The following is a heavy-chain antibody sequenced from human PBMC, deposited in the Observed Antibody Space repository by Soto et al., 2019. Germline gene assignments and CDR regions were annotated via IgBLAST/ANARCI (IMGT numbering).Heavy chain of an antibody. Sequence: EVQLVESGGGLVQPGGSLRLSCAASGFTFSNYWMSWVRQAPGKGLEWVANIKQDGSEKYYVDSVEGRFTISRDNAKNSLYLQMSSLRAEDTAMYYCARDGMITFGGGLVLDYWGQGTLVTVSS. D-gene: IGHD3-16*02. CDR2: IKQDGSEK. V-gene: IGHV3-7*01. CDR1: GFTFSNYW. CDR3: ARDGMITFGGGLVLDY. J-gene: IGHJ4*02.